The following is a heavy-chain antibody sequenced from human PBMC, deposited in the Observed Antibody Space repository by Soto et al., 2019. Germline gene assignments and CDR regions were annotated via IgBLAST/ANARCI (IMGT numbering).Heavy chain of an antibody. CDR1: GGSISHYY. CDR3: ARDRSTYGGGGTGEVKYYWFDP. Sequence: PSETLSLTCSVYGGSISHYYWSWIRQSPGKXLEWIGYVYYSGSTDYNPSLKSRVTMSVDTSKNQVSLKLNSVTTADTAVYYCARDRSTYGGGGTGEVKYYWFDPWGQGTLVTVSS. CDR2: VYYSGST. D-gene: IGHD2-8*01. J-gene: IGHJ5*02. V-gene: IGHV4-59*01.